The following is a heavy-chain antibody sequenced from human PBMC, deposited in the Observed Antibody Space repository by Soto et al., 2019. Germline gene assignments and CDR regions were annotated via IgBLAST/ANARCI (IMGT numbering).Heavy chain of an antibody. J-gene: IGHJ4*02. Sequence: GGSLRLSCAASGFTFSSYAMSWVRQAPGKGLEWVSAISGSGGSTYYADSVKGRLTISRDNSKNTLYLQMNSLRAEDTAVYYCAKDSIVVVSASDYWGQGTLVTVSS. CDR3: AKDSIVVVSASDY. V-gene: IGHV3-23*01. CDR2: ISGSGGST. D-gene: IGHD2-15*01. CDR1: GFTFSSYA.